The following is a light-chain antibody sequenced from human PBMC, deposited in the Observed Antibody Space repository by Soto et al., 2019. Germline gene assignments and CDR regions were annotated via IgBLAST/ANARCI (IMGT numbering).Light chain of an antibody. J-gene: IGKJ1*01. CDR1: QSVSSSW. CDR2: GAS. CDR3: QQYAGPPWT. Sequence: EIVLTQSPGTLSLSPGERATLSCRASQSVSSSWLAWYQQKPGQAPRLLIYGASSRATGVPDRFSGSGSGTDFTLTISRLEPEDSAVFYCQQYAGPPWTFGQGTKVEIK. V-gene: IGKV3-20*01.